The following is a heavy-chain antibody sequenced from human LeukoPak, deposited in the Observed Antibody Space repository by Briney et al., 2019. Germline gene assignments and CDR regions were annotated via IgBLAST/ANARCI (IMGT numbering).Heavy chain of an antibody. CDR2: INPNSGGT. Sequence: ASVKVSCKASGYTFTGYYMHWVRQAPGQGLEWMGWINPNSGGTNYAQKFQGRVTMTRDTSISTAYMELSRLRSDDTAVYYCARGLGGRLRWKSGFDYWGRGTLVTVSS. CDR1: GYTFTGYY. J-gene: IGHJ4*02. D-gene: IGHD4-23*01. CDR3: ARGLGGRLRWKSGFDY. V-gene: IGHV1-2*02.